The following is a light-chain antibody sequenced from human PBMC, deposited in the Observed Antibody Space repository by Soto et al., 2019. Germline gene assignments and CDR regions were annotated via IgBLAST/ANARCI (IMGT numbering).Light chain of an antibody. Sequence: EIVMMQSPATLSVSPGERATLSCRASQSVSSNLAWYQQKPGKAPRLLIYGASTRATGIPARFSGSGSGTEFTLTIRSLQSEDFAVYYCQQYNNWPPLMCTFGQGTKLEI. CDR1: QSVSSN. CDR2: GAS. J-gene: IGKJ2*02. V-gene: IGKV3-15*01. CDR3: QQYNNWPPLMCT.